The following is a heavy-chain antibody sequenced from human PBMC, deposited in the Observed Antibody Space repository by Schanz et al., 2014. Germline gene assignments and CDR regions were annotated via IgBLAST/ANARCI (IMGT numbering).Heavy chain of an antibody. V-gene: IGHV3-11*05. Sequence: GQLAESGGGLVQPGGSLRLSCAASGFAFSVYGMHWIRQAPGKGLEWVSYISGTTTYTNYADSMKGRFTISRDNAKNSLYLQMNSLRAEDTAVYYCAREQIMAAAGLVDYWGQGTLVTVSS. D-gene: IGHD6-13*01. CDR3: AREQIMAAAGLVDY. J-gene: IGHJ4*02. CDR1: GFAFSVYG. CDR2: ISGTTTYT.